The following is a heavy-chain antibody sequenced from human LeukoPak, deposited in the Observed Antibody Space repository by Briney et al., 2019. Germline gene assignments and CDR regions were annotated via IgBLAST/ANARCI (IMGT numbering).Heavy chain of an antibody. CDR1: GFTFSSFG. V-gene: IGHV3-33*01. D-gene: IGHD6-13*01. CDR3: ARDSIQQQLVLEDRGYPYYFEH. J-gene: IGHJ4*02. Sequence: GGSLRLSCAASGFTFSSFGMHWVRQAPGKGLEWVAVICYDASNKYYAASVKGRFTISRDNSKNTLYLQMNSLRDDDTAVYYCARDSIQQQLVLEDRGYPYYFEHWGQGTLVTVSS. CDR2: ICYDASNK.